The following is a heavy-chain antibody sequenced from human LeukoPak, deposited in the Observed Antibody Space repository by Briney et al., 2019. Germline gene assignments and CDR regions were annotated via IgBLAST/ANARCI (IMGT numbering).Heavy chain of an antibody. CDR3: ARERKSGYSYNIEY. Sequence: ASLRLSCAASGFTFSSYAMSWVRQAPGKGLEWIGYIYYSGSTNYNPSLKSRVTISVDTSKNQFSLKLSSVTAADTAVYYCARERKSGYSYNIEYWGQGTLVSVSS. CDR2: IYYSGST. D-gene: IGHD5-18*01. CDR1: GFTFSSYA. V-gene: IGHV4-59*12. J-gene: IGHJ4*02.